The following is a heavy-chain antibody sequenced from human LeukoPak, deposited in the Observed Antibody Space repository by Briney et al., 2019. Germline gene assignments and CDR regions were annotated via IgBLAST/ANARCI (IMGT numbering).Heavy chain of an antibody. CDR2: IDYSGST. V-gene: IGHV4-59*01. D-gene: IGHD6-19*01. J-gene: IGHJ4*02. CDR1: GGSISSYY. CDR3: ARRWDISGWSYDY. Sequence: SETLSLTCTVSGGSISSYYWSWIRQPPGKGLEWIGYIDYSGSTDYNPSLKSRVTISVDTSKNHFSLKLSSVPAADTAVYSCARRWDISGWSYDYWGRGTLLSVPS.